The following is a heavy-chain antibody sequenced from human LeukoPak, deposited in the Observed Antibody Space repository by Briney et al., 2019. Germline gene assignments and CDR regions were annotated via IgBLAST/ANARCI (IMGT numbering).Heavy chain of an antibody. CDR3: AKDMVRGTWYGMDV. J-gene: IGHJ6*02. CDR2: ISSSGHST. D-gene: IGHD3-10*01. V-gene: IGHV3-23*01. Sequence: GGSLRLSCAASGFTFTDYAMSWDRQVPGKGLEWVSTISSSGHSTYYTDSVKGRFTVSRDNSENTVFLQMNSLRAEDTALYYCAKDMVRGTWYGMDVWGQGTTVTVSS. CDR1: GFTFTDYA.